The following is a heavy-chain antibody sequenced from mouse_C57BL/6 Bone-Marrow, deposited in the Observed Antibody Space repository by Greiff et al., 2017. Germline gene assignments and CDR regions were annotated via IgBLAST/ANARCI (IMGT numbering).Heavy chain of an antibody. CDR1: GFTFTDYY. CDR3: ARLVDPFDY. CDR2: IRNKANGYTT. V-gene: IGHV7-3*01. D-gene: IGHD1-3*01. Sequence: DVMLVESGGGLVQPGGSLSLSCAASGFTFTDYYMSWVRQPPGKALEWLGFIRNKANGYTTEYSASVKGRFTISRDNSQSILYLQMNALRAEDSATYYCARLVDPFDYWGQGTTLTVSS. J-gene: IGHJ2*01.